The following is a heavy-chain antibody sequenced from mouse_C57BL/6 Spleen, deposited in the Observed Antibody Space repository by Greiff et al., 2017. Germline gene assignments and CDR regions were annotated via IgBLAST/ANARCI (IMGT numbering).Heavy chain of an antibody. CDR3: ARDYRGAMDY. CDR1: GYAFSSSW. J-gene: IGHJ4*01. V-gene: IGHV1-80*01. CDR2: IYPGDGDT. D-gene: IGHD2-14*01. Sequence: VQLQQSGAELVKPGASVKISCKASGYAFSSSWMNWVKQRPGKGLEWIGQIYPGDGDTNYNGKFTGKATLTADKSSSTAYMQLSSLTSEDSAVYFCARDYRGAMDYWGQGTSVTVSS.